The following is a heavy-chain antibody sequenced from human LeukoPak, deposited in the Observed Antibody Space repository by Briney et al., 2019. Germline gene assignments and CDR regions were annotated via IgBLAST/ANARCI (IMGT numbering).Heavy chain of an antibody. D-gene: IGHD2-2*01. V-gene: IGHV6-1*01. J-gene: IGHJ5*02. CDR1: GDSVSSNSVT. CDR2: TCYRSTWYN. CDR3: ARRLTQYDCFDP. Sequence: SQTLSLTCAISGDSVSSNSVTWNWIRQSPSRGLEWLGRTCYRSTWYNDYAVSVRGRITVNPDTSKNQFSLHLNSVTPEDTAVYYCARRLTQYDCFDPWGQGILVTVSS.